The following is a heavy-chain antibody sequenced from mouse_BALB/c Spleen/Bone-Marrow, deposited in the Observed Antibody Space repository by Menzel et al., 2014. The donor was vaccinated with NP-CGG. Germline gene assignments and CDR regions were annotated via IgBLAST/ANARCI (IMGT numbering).Heavy chain of an antibody. CDR2: IDPETGGT. D-gene: IGHD2-1*01. CDR1: GYTFTDYE. Sequence: VQLHQSGAELVRPGASVALSCKASGYTFTDYEMHWVKQTPVHGLEWIGAIDPETGGTAYNQKFKGKATLTADKSSSTAYMELRSLTSEDSAVYYSTRSLYGNYVIDFWGQGTSVTVSS. CDR3: TRSLYGNYVIDF. V-gene: IGHV1-15*01. J-gene: IGHJ4*01.